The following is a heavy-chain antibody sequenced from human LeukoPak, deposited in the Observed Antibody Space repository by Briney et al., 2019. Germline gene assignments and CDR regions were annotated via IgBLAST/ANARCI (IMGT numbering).Heavy chain of an antibody. Sequence: PGGSLRLSCAASGFTFINYVMHWVRQAPGKGLEWVAVISYDGSNKYYADSVKGRFTISRDNSKNTLYLQMNSLRAEDTAVYYCAKEEYSYGYNWFDPWGQGTLVTVSS. CDR1: GFTFINYV. D-gene: IGHD5-18*01. CDR2: ISYDGSNK. V-gene: IGHV3-30*18. CDR3: AKEEYSYGYNWFDP. J-gene: IGHJ5*02.